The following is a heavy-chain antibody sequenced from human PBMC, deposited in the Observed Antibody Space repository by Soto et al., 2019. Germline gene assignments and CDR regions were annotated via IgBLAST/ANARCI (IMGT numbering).Heavy chain of an antibody. D-gene: IGHD4-4*01. CDR1: GFTFSSYA. Sequence: QVQLVESGGGVVQPGRSLRLSCAASGFTFSSYAMHWVRQAPGKGLEWVAVISYDGSNKYYADSVKGRFTISRDNSKNTLYLQMNSLRAEDTAVYYCARPLWRDDYNWGYFDLWGRGTRSLSPQ. V-gene: IGHV3-30-3*01. CDR2: ISYDGSNK. CDR3: ARPLWRDDYNWGYFDL. J-gene: IGHJ2*01.